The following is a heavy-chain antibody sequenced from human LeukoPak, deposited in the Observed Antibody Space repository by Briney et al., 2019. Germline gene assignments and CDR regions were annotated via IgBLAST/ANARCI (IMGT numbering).Heavy chain of an antibody. D-gene: IGHD3-3*01. CDR1: GGSISSYC. CDR3: VRSDDFWSGYYGY. V-gene: IGHV4-59*01. CDR2: ISYSGST. Sequence: SETLSLTCTVSGGSISSYCWSWIRQPPGKGLEWIGYISYSGSTNYNPSLKSRVTISVDTSKNQFSLKLSSVTAADTAVYYCVRSDDFWSGYYGYWGQGTLVTVSS. J-gene: IGHJ4*02.